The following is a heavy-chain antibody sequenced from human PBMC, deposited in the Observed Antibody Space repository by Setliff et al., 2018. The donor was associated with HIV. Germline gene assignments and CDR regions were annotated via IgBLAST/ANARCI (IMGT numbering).Heavy chain of an antibody. CDR2: INPMFGTA. D-gene: IGHD5-12*01. J-gene: IGHJ4*02. V-gene: IGHV1-69*13. Sequence: GASVKVSCKASGGTFRSFGISWVRQAPGKGLEWVGGINPMFGTANYAQKYLGRVTIRADESTITAHLELSSLTYEDTAVFYCVRDGASGYLSNWGQGTPVTVSS. CDR3: VRDGASGYLSN. CDR1: GGTFRSFG.